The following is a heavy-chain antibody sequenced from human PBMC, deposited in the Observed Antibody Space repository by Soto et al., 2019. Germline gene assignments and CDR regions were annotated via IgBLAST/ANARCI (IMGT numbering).Heavy chain of an antibody. CDR2: IYHSGST. Sequence: PSETLSLTCAVYGGSFSGYYWGWIRQPPGKGLEWIGSIYHSGSTYYNPSLKSRVTISVDTSKNQFSLKLSSVTAADTAVYYCARDSLRYCSSTSCSRGWFDPWGQGTLVTVSS. D-gene: IGHD2-2*01. V-gene: IGHV4-38-2*02. CDR3: ARDSLRYCSSTSCSRGWFDP. CDR1: GGSFSGYY. J-gene: IGHJ5*02.